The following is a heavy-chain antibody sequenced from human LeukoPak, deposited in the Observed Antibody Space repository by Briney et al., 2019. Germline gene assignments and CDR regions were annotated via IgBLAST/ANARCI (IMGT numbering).Heavy chain of an antibody. J-gene: IGHJ4*02. CDR2: INHSGST. Sequence: SSETLSLTCAVYGGSFSGYYWSWIRQPPGKGLEWIGEINHSGSTNYNPSLKSRVTISVDTSKNQFSLKLSSVTAADTAVYYCARGLAVAGATLFDHWGQGTLVTVSS. V-gene: IGHV4-34*01. CDR1: GGSFSGYY. CDR3: ARGLAVAGATLFDH. D-gene: IGHD6-19*01.